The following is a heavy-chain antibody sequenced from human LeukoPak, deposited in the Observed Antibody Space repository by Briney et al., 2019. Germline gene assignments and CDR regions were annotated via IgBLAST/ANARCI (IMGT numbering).Heavy chain of an antibody. CDR3: ARDDGMTTVYAFDI. Sequence: GASVKVSCKASGYTFTGYYMHWVRQAPGQGLEWMGWINPNSGGTNYAQKFQGRVTMTRDTSISTAYMELSRLTSDDTAVYYCARDDGMTTVYAFDIWGQGTMVTVSS. CDR2: INPNSGGT. D-gene: IGHD4-17*01. CDR1: GYTFTGYY. J-gene: IGHJ3*02. V-gene: IGHV1-2*02.